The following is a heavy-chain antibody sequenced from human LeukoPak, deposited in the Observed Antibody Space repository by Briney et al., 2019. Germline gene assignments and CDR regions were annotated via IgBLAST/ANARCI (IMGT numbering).Heavy chain of an antibody. CDR3: YVWGTRPYNWFDP. CDR1: GYTFTSYD. J-gene: IGHJ5*02. D-gene: IGHD3-16*01. CDR2: MNPNSGNT. V-gene: IGHV1-8*01. Sequence: GASVKVSSKASGYTFTSYDINWVRQATGHGLEWMGWMNPNSGNTGYAQKFQGRVTMTRNTSISTAYMELSSLRSEDTAVYYCYVWGTRPYNWFDPWGQGTLVTVSS.